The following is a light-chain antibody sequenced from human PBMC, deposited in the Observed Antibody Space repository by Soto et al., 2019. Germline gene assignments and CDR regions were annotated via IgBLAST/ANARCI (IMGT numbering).Light chain of an antibody. CDR2: GAS. Sequence: ETVMTQSPATLSVSPGETATLSCRASQNVYTNLAWYQQKPGQAPRLVLYGASTRATGVPARFSGSGSGTEFTLTISRLEPEDFAVYYCQQHGSSPITFGQGTRLEIK. CDR3: QQHGSSPIT. J-gene: IGKJ5*01. CDR1: QNVYTN. V-gene: IGKV3-15*01.